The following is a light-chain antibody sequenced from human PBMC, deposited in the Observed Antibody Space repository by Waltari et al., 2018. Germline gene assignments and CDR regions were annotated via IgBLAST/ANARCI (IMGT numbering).Light chain of an antibody. V-gene: IGLV3-1*01. CDR2: QDT. J-gene: IGLJ2*01. Sequence: SYDLTQPPSVSASPGQTASIACFGDKLGDKYVSWYQQKPGLSPVLVIYQDTKRPSVIPERFSASNSGNTATLTVSETQAVDEASYYCQTWDSNTVVFGGGTTLTVL. CDR1: KLGDKY. CDR3: QTWDSNTVV.